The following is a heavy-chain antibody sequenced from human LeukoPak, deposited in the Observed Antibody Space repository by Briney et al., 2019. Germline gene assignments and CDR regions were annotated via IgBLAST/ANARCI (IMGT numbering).Heavy chain of an antibody. Sequence: SETLSLTCTVSGNSISSGDNYWSWIRQPAGKGLEWIGRIYTSGSTNYNPSLKSRVTISGDTSKNQFSLKLSSVTAADTAMYYCARDNDQLGLDPFDYWGQGTLVTVSS. V-gene: IGHV4-61*02. CDR2: IYTSGST. D-gene: IGHD1-1*01. CDR1: GNSISSGDNY. J-gene: IGHJ4*02. CDR3: ARDNDQLGLDPFDY.